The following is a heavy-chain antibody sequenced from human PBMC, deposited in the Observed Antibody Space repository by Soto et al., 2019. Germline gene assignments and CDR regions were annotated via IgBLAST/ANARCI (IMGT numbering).Heavy chain of an antibody. Sequence: GGSLRLSWSASGLTFSSYAMHWVRQAPGKGLEYVSGVRGNGDPPFYADSVKGRFTISRDNSKNTLYLQMSGLSADDTAVYYCVKSRGGNNFDFFDWGQGALVTVSS. J-gene: IGHJ4*02. CDR3: VKSRGGNNFDFFD. CDR1: GLTFSSYA. CDR2: VRGNGDPP. V-gene: IGHV3-64D*06. D-gene: IGHD5-12*01.